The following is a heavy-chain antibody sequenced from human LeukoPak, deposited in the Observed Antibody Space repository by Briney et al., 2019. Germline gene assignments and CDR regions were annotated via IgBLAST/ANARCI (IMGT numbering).Heavy chain of an antibody. V-gene: IGHV3-74*01. J-gene: IGHJ4*02. D-gene: IGHD3-10*01. Sequence: GGSLRLSCEASGFPFGAYWIPWVRKAPGKGRVWVSRIITDGSITNYADSVKGRFSISRDNAKNTLYLQMSSLRAEDTAVYYCARDRGPRTGFMVREAYDYWGQGTLVTVSS. CDR3: ARDRGPRTGFMVREAYDY. CDR1: GFPFGAYW. CDR2: IITDGSIT.